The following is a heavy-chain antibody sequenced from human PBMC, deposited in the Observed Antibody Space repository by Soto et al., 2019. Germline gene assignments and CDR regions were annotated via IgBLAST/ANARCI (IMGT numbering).Heavy chain of an antibody. Sequence: QPHLVKSGGGVVQPGKSLRLSCAAAGCSFSHYAMHWVRQPPGKGLEWVELISYDGDNRYIRDSVRGRFTISRDNYKTTVHLELNDLRLDDTATYYCVSPHHDSSNPFDLWGGGTLVTVSS. CDR3: VSPHHDSSNPFDL. D-gene: IGHD3-22*01. CDR1: GCSFSHYA. J-gene: IGHJ5*02. CDR2: ISYDGDNR. V-gene: IGHV3-30-3*01.